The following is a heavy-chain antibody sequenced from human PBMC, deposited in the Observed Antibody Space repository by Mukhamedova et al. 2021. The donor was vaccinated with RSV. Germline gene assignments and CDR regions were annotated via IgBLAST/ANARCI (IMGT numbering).Heavy chain of an antibody. Sequence: GKGLEWIGTIYYSGSTYYNPSLKSRVTISAATSKNQFSLKLSPVTAAATAVYYCARPGYSSGRYAYDYWGQGPPVT. V-gene: IGHV4-39*01. J-gene: IGHJ4*02. CDR2: IYYSGST. D-gene: IGHD6-19*01. CDR3: ARPGYSSGRYAYDY.